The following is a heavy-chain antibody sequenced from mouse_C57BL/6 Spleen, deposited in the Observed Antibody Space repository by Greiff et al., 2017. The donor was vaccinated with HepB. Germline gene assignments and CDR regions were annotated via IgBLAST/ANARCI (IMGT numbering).Heavy chain of an antibody. Sequence: VKVVESGPGLVQPSQSLSITCTVSGFSLTSYGVHWVRQSPGKGLEWLGVIWRGGSTDYNAAFMSRLSITKDNSKSQVFFKMNSLQADDTAIYYCAKTLYYGSLLDYWGQGTSVTVSS. CDR3: AKTLYYGSLLDY. D-gene: IGHD1-1*01. CDR2: IWRGGST. V-gene: IGHV2-5*01. J-gene: IGHJ4*01. CDR1: GFSLTSYG.